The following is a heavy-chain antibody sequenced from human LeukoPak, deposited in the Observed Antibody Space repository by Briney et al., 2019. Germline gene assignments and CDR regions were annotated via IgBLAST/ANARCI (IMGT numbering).Heavy chain of an antibody. Sequence: PSETLSLTCIVSGGSISSNYWSWIRQPPGKGLEWIGYIYYSGSTNYNPSLKRRVTISVDTSKNQFSLKLSSVTAADTAVYYCARAKGGRYYFDYWGQGTLVTVSS. J-gene: IGHJ4*02. V-gene: IGHV4-59*01. CDR1: GGSISSNY. CDR2: IYYSGST. D-gene: IGHD3-16*01. CDR3: ARAKGGRYYFDY.